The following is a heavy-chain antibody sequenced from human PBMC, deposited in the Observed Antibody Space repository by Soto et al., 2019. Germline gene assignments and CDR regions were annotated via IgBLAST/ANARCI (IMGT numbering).Heavy chain of an antibody. CDR2: ISSNGGTT. J-gene: IGHJ4*02. CDR1: GFTFSSYD. V-gene: IGHV3-64*01. CDR3: VRRVSGNYDY. D-gene: IGHD1-7*01. Sequence: EVQLAESGGGMGQPGGSLRLSCVASGFTFSSYDMHWVRQAPGKGLEYVSSISSNGGTTYYGNSVKGRFTISRDNSKNTLYLQRGSLRAEDMAVYYCVRRVSGNYDYWGQGTLVTVSS.